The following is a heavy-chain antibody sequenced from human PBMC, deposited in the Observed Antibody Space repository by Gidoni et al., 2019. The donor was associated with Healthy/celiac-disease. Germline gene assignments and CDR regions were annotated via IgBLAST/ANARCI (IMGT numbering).Heavy chain of an antibody. CDR2: ISSSSSYI. CDR3: ARVGGSDYYYYYGMDV. CDR1: GFPFSSYS. Sequence: EVQLVESGGGLVKPGGSLRLSCAASGFPFSSYSMNWVRQSPGKGLEWVSSISSSSSYIYYADSVKGRFTISRDNAKNSLYLQMNSLRAEDTAVYYCARVGGSDYYYYYGMDVWGQGTTVTVSS. V-gene: IGHV3-21*01. D-gene: IGHD5-12*01. J-gene: IGHJ6*02.